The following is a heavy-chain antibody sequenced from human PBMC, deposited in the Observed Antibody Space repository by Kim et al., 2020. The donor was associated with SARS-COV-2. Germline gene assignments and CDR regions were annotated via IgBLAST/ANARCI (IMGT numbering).Heavy chain of an antibody. D-gene: IGHD3-10*01. J-gene: IGHJ1*01. CDR1: GFTFSSYA. Sequence: GGSLRLSCAASGFTFSSYAMSWVRQAPGKGLEWVSVISGSTDFTYYADSVKGRFTISRDNSKNTLILQMSSLRAEDTAISYCAKDTGSGPYYHYFHHWG. CDR3: AKDTGSGPYYHYFHH. V-gene: IGHV3-23*01. CDR2: ISGSTDFT.